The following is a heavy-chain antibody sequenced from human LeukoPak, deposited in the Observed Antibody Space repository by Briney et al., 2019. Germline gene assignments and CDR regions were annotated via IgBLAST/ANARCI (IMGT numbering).Heavy chain of an antibody. CDR2: ISSNGGST. Sequence: QSGGSLRLSCAASGFTFSSYAMHWVRQAPGKGLEYVSAISSNGGSTYYANSVKGGFTISRDNSKNTLYLQMGSLRAEDMAVYYCARGRRARLGELSLFGANSLGHASGLRALDYWGQGTLVTVSS. V-gene: IGHV3-64*01. CDR1: GFTFSSYA. D-gene: IGHD3-16*02. CDR3: ARGRRARLGELSLFGANSLGHASGLRALDY. J-gene: IGHJ4*02.